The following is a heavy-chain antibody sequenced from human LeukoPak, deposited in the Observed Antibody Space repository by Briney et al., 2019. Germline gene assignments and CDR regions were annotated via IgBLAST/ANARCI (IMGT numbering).Heavy chain of an antibody. CDR1: GGSISSSSYY. Sequence: SETLSLTCTVSGGSISSSSYYWGWIRQPPGKGLEWIGSIYYSGITYYNPSLKSRVTISVDTSKNQFSLKLSSVTAADTAVYYCARVAAVPYNWFDPWGQGTLVTVSS. V-gene: IGHV4-39*07. J-gene: IGHJ5*02. CDR2: IYYSGIT. CDR3: ARVAAVPYNWFDP. D-gene: IGHD6-13*01.